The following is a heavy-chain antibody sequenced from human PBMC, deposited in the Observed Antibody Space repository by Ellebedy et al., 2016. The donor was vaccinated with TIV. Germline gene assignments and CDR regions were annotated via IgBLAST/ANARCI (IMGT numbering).Heavy chain of an antibody. D-gene: IGHD6-13*01. J-gene: IGHJ4*02. CDR2: LNPNSGGT. Sequence: AASVKVSCKASGYTFTDYYIHWVRQAPGQGPEWMGWLNPNSGGTNSAQRFQGRVTLTSDTSISTAYMELNSLTSDDTAVYYCARNRLAAAGAGGWGQGTLVTVSS. CDR3: ARNRLAAAGAGG. CDR1: GYTFTDYY. V-gene: IGHV1-2*02.